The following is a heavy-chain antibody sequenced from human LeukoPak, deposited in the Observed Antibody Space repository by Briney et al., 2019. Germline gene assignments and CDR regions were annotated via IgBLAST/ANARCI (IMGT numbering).Heavy chain of an antibody. CDR2: ISGSGGST. D-gene: IGHD3-10*01. Sequence: QPGRSLRLSCAASGFTFSSYAMHWVRQAPGKGLEWVSAISGSGGSTYYADSVEGRFTISRDNSKNTLYLQMNSLRAEDTAVYYCAKETGSGSYSPFDYWGQGTLVTVSS. V-gene: IGHV3-23*01. CDR1: GFTFSSYA. J-gene: IGHJ4*02. CDR3: AKETGSGSYSPFDY.